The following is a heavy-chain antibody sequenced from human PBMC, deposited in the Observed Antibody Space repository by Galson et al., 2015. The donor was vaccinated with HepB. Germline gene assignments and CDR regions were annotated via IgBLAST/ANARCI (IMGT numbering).Heavy chain of an antibody. V-gene: IGHV1-18*01. J-gene: IGHJ5*02. CDR1: GYTFTSYG. D-gene: IGHD6-13*01. CDR3: ARCSYSSSWYVTGRDWFDP. Sequence: SVKVSCKASGYTFTSYGISWVRQAPGQGLKWMGWISAYNGNTNYAQKLQGRVTMTTDTSTSTAYMELRSLRSDDTAVYYCARCSYSSSWYVTGRDWFDPWGQGTLVTVSS. CDR2: ISAYNGNT.